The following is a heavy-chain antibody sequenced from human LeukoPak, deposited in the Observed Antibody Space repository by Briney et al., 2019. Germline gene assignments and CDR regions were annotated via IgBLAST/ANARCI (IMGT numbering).Heavy chain of an antibody. J-gene: IGHJ3*02. V-gene: IGHV4-4*02. CDR2: IYHSGST. Sequence: SETLSLTCAVSGGSISSSNWWSWVRQPPGKGLEWIGEIYHSGSTNYNPSLKSRVTISVDKSKNQFSLKLSSVTAADTAVYYCARAAGVLWFGELLTDAFDIWGQGTMVTVSS. CDR1: GGSISSSNW. CDR3: ARAAGVLWFGELLTDAFDI. D-gene: IGHD3-10*01.